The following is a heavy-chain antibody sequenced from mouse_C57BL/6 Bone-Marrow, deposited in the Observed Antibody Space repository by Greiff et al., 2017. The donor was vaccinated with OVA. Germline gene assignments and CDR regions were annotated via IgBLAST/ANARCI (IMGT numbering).Heavy chain of an antibody. D-gene: IGHD4-1*01. J-gene: IGHJ4*01. CDR3: TREGTGTDAMDY. Sequence: VQLQQSGAELVRPGASVKLSCTASGFNIKDDYMHWVKQRPEQGLAWIGWIDPENGDTEYASKFQGKATITADTSSNTAYLQLSSLTSEDTAVYYCTREGTGTDAMDYWGQGTSVTVSS. CDR2: IDPENGDT. CDR1: GFNIKDDY. V-gene: IGHV14-4*01.